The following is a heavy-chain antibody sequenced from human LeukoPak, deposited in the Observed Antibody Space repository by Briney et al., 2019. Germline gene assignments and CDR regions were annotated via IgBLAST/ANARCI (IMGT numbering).Heavy chain of an antibody. J-gene: IGHJ4*02. CDR2: INPNSGVT. Sequence: GASVKVSCKASRYTFTGYYMHWVRQAPGQGLEWMGWINPNSGVTDYAQNFQGRVTMTRDTSISTAYVELSRLRSDDTAAYYCARGTGEGYTYGRYYFDYWGQGTLVTVSS. V-gene: IGHV1-2*02. CDR1: RYTFTGYY. D-gene: IGHD5-18*01. CDR3: ARGTGEGYTYGRYYFDY.